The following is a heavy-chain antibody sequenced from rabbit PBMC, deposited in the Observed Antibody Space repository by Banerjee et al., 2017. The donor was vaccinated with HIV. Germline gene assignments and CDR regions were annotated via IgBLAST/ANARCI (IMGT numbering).Heavy chain of an antibody. CDR2: IYTGSGST. CDR1: GFSFSSGYD. Sequence: QEQLVESGGGLVKPGASLTLTCTASGFSFSSGYDMCWIRQAPGKGLEWIGCIYTGSGSTYYASWAKGRFTISETSSTTVTLQVTSLTAADTATYFCARGLRDAGDGLNLWGQGTLVTVS. J-gene: IGHJ3*01. V-gene: IGHV1S45*01. D-gene: IGHD4-2*01. CDR3: ARGLRDAGDGLNL.